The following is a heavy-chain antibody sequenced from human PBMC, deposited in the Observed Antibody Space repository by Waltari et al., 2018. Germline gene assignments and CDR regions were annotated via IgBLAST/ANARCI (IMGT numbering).Heavy chain of an antibody. J-gene: IGHJ4*02. V-gene: IGHV4-34*01. D-gene: IGHD3-3*01. CDR3: ARGGPYYDFWSGYYRSSSIDY. CDR2: INHSGST. Sequence: QVQLQQWGAGLLKPSETLSLTCAVYGGSFSGYYWSWIRQPPGKGLGWIGEINHSGSTNYNPSLKSRVTISVDTSKNQFSLKLSSVTAADTAVYYCARGGPYYDFWSGYYRSSSIDYWGQGTLVTVSS. CDR1: GGSFSGYY.